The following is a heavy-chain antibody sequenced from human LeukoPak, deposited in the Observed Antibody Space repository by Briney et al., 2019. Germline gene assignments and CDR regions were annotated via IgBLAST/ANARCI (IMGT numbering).Heavy chain of an antibody. CDR3: ARGLPVPYYYDSSGYTEYFQH. V-gene: IGHV1-69*04. CDR1: GGTFSSYA. CDR2: LIPILGIA. D-gene: IGHD3-22*01. J-gene: IGHJ1*01. Sequence: ASVKVSCKASGGTFSSYAISWVRQAPGQGLEWMGRLIPILGIANYAQKFQGRVTITADKSTSTAYMELSSLRSEDTAVYYCARGLPVPYYYDSSGYTEYFQHWGQGTLVTVSS.